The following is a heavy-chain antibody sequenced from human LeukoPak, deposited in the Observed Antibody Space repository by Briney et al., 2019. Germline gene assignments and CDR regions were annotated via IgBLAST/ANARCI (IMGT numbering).Heavy chain of an antibody. D-gene: IGHD5-18*01. CDR2: INPNSGGT. J-gene: IGHJ3*02. Sequence: ASVKVSCKASGYTFTGYYMHWVRQAPGQGLEWMGWINPNSGGTNYAQKFQGGVTMTRDTSISTAYMELSRLRSDDTAVYYCARSTRIQLWLSDAFDIWGQGTMVTVSS. CDR3: ARSTRIQLWLSDAFDI. CDR1: GYTFTGYY. V-gene: IGHV1-2*02.